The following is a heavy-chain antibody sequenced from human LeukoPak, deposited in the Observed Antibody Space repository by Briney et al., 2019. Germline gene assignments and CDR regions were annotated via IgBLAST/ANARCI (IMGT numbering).Heavy chain of an antibody. D-gene: IGHD1/OR15-1a*01. J-gene: IGHJ3*01. CDR1: GGSFSDYY. Sequence: SETLSLTCAVYGGSFSDYYWSWIRQPPGKGLEWIGEINHSGSTNYNPSLKSRVTISVDTSKNQFFLKLNSVTAADTAVYYCARGVYNWDIDVFDFWGQGTMVTVSS. CDR2: INHSGST. V-gene: IGHV4-34*01. CDR3: ARGVYNWDIDVFDF.